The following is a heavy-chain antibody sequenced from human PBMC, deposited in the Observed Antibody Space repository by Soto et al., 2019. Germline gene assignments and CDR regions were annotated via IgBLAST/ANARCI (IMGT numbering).Heavy chain of an antibody. CDR3: ASYYDSSGYYYGVHY. CDR1: GGSLSTNP. J-gene: IGHJ4*02. Sequence: SVKVSCKASGGSLSTNPISWVRQAPGQGLEWMGGIIPIFGTANYAQKFQGRVTITADESTSTAYMELSSLRSEDTAVYYCASYYDSSGYYYGVHYWGQGTLVTVSS. D-gene: IGHD3-22*01. CDR2: IIPIFGTA. V-gene: IGHV1-69*13.